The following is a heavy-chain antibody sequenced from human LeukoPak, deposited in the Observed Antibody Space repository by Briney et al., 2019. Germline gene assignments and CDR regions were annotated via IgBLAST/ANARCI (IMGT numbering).Heavy chain of an antibody. Sequence: PSETLSLTCTVSGGSISSYYWSWIRQPPGKGLEWIGYIYYSGSTNYNPSLKSRVTLSVDKSKNQFSLKLSSVTAADTAVYYCARANGGLDYWGQGTLVTVSS. D-gene: IGHD2-8*01. CDR1: GGSISSYY. CDR2: IYYSGST. V-gene: IGHV4-59*01. J-gene: IGHJ4*02. CDR3: ARANGGLDY.